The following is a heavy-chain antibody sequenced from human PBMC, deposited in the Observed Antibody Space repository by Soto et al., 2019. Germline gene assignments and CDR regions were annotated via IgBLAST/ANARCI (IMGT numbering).Heavy chain of an antibody. V-gene: IGHV4-34*12. Sequence: SETLSLTCAVYGGSFSAYYWSWVRQPPGKGLEWIGEIIHSESTKYNPSLKSRVTISVDTSKNQFSLKLSSVTAADTAVYYCARQRPTDDYYDSSGYYYPYFDYWGQGTLVTVSS. J-gene: IGHJ4*02. D-gene: IGHD3-22*01. CDR3: ARQRPTDDYYDSSGYYYPYFDY. CDR2: IIHSEST. CDR1: GGSFSAYY.